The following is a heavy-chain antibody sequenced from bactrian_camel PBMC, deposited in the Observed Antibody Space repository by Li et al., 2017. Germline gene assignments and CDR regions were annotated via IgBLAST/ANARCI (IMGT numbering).Heavy chain of an antibody. Sequence: HVQLVESGGTLVQPGGSLRLSCVASGFSFSSYWMYWVRQAPGKGLEWVSAINAGGGITTYGDSVKGRFTISRDNAENTVYLQMNSLKPEDTAVYYCVSAWAGWADFEYWGQGTQVTVS. CDR3: VSAWAGWADFEY. J-gene: IGHJ4*01. D-gene: IGHD5*01. V-gene: IGHV3S1*01. CDR1: GFSFSSYW. CDR2: INAGGGIT.